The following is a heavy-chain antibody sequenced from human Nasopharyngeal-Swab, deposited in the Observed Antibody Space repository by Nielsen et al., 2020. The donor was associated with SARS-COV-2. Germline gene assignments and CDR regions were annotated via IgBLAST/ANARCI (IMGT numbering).Heavy chain of an antibody. CDR1: GYTFTSYD. CDR3: ARTDGSGSYYDFDY. J-gene: IGHJ4*02. V-gene: IGHV1-8*01. Sequence: ALVKVSCKASGYTFTSYDINWVRQATGQGLEWMGWMNPNSGNTGYAQKFQGRVTMTRNTSISTAYMELSSLRSEDTAVYYCARTDGSGSYYDFDYWGQGTLVTVSS. D-gene: IGHD3-10*01. CDR2: MNPNSGNT.